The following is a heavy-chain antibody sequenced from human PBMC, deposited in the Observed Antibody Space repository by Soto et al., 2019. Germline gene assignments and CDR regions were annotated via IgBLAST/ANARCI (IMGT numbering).Heavy chain of an antibody. J-gene: IGHJ4*02. V-gene: IGHV4-39*01. CDR3: ARHQQVYSSSWWGLDY. CDR1: GGSISGSSYY. D-gene: IGHD6-13*01. CDR2: IYYSGST. Sequence: SETLSLTCTVSGGSISGSSYYWGWIRQPPGKGLEWIGSIYYSGSTYYNPSLKSRVTISVDTSKNQFSLKLSSVTAADTAVYYXARHQQVYSSSWWGLDYWGQGTLVTVSS.